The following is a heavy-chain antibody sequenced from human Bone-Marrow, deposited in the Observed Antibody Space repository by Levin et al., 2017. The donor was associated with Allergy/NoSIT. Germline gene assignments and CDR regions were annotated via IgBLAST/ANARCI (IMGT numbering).Heavy chain of an antibody. D-gene: IGHD3-9*01. CDR3: ARGGTILTGYSVY. J-gene: IGHJ4*02. Sequence: GESLKISCAASGFTFDDYTMHWVRQAPGKGLEWVSLISWDGSTTYYADSVKGRFTISRDNTKNSLYLQMNSLRTEDTALYYCARGGTILTGYSVYWGQGTLVTVSS. CDR1: GFTFDDYT. V-gene: IGHV3-43*01. CDR2: ISWDGSTT.